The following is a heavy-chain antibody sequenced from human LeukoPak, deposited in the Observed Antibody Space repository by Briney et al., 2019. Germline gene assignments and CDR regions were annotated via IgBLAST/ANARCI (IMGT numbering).Heavy chain of an antibody. J-gene: IGHJ4*02. Sequence: GASVKVSCKASGYTSTSYGISWVRQAPGQGLEWMGWINPNSGGTNYAQKFQGRVTMTRDTSISTAYMELSRLRSDDTAVYYCARVFPPVRGGVVIWAEDYWGQGTLVTVSS. V-gene: IGHV1-2*02. D-gene: IGHD3-3*01. CDR2: INPNSGGT. CDR3: ARVFPPVRGGVVIWAEDY. CDR1: GYTSTSYG.